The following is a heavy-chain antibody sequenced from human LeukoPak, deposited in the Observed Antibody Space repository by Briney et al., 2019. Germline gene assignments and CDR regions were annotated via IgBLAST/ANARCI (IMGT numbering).Heavy chain of an antibody. CDR2: ITTSGGST. J-gene: IGHJ1*01. Sequence: PGGSLRLSCAASGFTFSSYAMSWVRQAPGKGLEWVSSITTSGGSTSYADSVRGRFTISRGNSKNTLYLQMNSLRAEDTALYYCVCYDNAAEYFHYWGQGTLVTVSS. D-gene: IGHD3-22*01. V-gene: IGHV3-23*01. CDR3: VCYDNAAEYFHY. CDR1: GFTFSSYA.